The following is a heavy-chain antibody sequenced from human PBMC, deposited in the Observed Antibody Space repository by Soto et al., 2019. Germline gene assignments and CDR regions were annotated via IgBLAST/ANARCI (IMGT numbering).Heavy chain of an antibody. V-gene: IGHV1-69*13. Sequence: GASVKVSCKASGGTFSSYAISWVRQAPGQGLEWMGGIIPIFGTANYAQKFQGRVTITADESTSTAYMELSSLRSEDTAVYYCAEGIAANYYCGMDVWGQGTTVTVSS. CDR3: AEGIAANYYCGMDV. CDR2: IIPIFGTA. CDR1: GGTFSSYA. D-gene: IGHD6-13*01. J-gene: IGHJ6*02.